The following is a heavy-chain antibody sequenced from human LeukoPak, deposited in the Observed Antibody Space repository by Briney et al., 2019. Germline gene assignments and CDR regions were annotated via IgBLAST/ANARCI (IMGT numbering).Heavy chain of an antibody. CDR1: GYTFTSYA. Sequence: GASVNVSCKASGYTFTSYAMHWVRQAPGQRLEWMGWINAGNGNTKYSQKFQGRVTITRDTSASTAYMELSSLRSEDTAVYYCARDWTLTYYYDSSGPGGYWGQGTLVTVSS. CDR3: ARDWTLTYYYDSSGPGGY. J-gene: IGHJ4*02. V-gene: IGHV1-3*01. D-gene: IGHD3-22*01. CDR2: INAGNGNT.